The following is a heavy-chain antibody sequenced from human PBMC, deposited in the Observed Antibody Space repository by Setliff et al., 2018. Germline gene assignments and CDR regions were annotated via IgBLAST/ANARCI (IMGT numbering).Heavy chain of an antibody. Sequence: PGGSLRLSCAASGFTFSNAWMSWVRQAPGKGLEWVGRIKSKTDGVKTDYAAPVKGRFTISRDDSKDTLYLQMNSLKTEDTAVYYCTTERSGYYDILTGYISPLDYWGQGTLVTVSS. D-gene: IGHD3-9*01. V-gene: IGHV3-15*01. CDR1: GFTFSNAW. J-gene: IGHJ4*02. CDR3: TTERSGYYDILTGYISPLDY. CDR2: IKSKTDGVKT.